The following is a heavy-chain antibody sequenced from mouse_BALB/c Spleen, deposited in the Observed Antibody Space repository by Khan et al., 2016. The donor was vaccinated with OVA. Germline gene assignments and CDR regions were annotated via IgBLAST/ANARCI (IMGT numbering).Heavy chain of an antibody. J-gene: IGHJ3*01. Sequence: QVQLQQSGAELVRPGVSVKISCKGSGYTFTDFTMHWVKQSHAKSLEWIGVISTYYGDATYNQKFKGKATMTVDKSSSTAYMELARLTSEDSDIYYSTRGGGNRFAYWGQGTLVTVAA. V-gene: IGHV1S137*01. CDR2: ISTYYGDA. CDR3: TRGGGNRFAY. CDR1: GYTFTDFT.